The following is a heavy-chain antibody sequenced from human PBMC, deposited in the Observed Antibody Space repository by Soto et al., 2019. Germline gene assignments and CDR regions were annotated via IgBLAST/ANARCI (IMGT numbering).Heavy chain of an antibody. V-gene: IGHV4-59*01. CDR2: VYYSGST. Sequence: QVRLPQSGPGLVTPSETLSLTCTDSGGSISSYYWSWIRQPPGKGLEWIGYVYYSGSTNYNPSLKSLVTISVDTSKNQYSLKLSSVTAADTAVYYCAVGTVTTRFDYWGQGTLVTVSS. CDR1: GGSISSYY. J-gene: IGHJ4*02. CDR3: AVGTVTTRFDY. D-gene: IGHD4-17*01.